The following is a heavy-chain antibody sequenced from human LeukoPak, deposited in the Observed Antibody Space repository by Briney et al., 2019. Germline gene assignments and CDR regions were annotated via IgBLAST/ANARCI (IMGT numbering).Heavy chain of an antibody. V-gene: IGHV3-7*01. J-gene: IGHJ4*02. CDR1: GFTFSSYW. Sequence: GGSQRLSCAASGFTFSSYWMSWVRQAPGKGLEWVANIKQDGSEKYYVDSVKGRFTISRDNAKNSLYLQMNSLRAEDTAVYYCARDRHYYYDSSGYYRRFDYWGQGTLVTVSS. CDR3: ARDRHYYYDSSGYYRRFDY. D-gene: IGHD3-22*01. CDR2: IKQDGSEK.